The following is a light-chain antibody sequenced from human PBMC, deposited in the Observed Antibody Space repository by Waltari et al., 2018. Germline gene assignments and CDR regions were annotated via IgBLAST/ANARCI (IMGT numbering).Light chain of an antibody. CDR1: QRVSSRY. J-gene: IGKJ1*01. Sequence: EIVLSPSPGPLSLSPGERATLSCRPSQRVSSRYLAWYQQKPGPAPRPLNHGASSRGTGIPDRFSGSGSGTDFTLTSSRLEPEGIAVYYCQQYGRSPWTFSQGTKVEIK. CDR3: QQYGRSPWT. V-gene: IGKV3-20*01. CDR2: GAS.